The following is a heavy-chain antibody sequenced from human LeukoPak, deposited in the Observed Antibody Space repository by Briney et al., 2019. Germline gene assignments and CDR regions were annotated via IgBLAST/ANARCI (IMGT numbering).Heavy chain of an antibody. V-gene: IGHV3-21*01. Sequence: GGSLRLSCAASGFTFSSYSMNWVRQAPGKGLEWVSSISSSSSYIYYADSVKGRFTISRDNAKNSLYLQMNSLRAKDTAVYYCARSVCGGDCYSDYYYMDVWGKGTTVTVSS. CDR3: ARSVCGGDCYSDYYYMDV. CDR2: ISSSSSYI. CDR1: GFTFSSYS. D-gene: IGHD2-21*02. J-gene: IGHJ6*03.